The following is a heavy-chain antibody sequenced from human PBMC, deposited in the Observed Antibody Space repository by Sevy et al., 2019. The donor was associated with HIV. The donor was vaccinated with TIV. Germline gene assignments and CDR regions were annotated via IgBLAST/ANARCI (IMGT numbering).Heavy chain of an antibody. V-gene: IGHV3-33*01. CDR2: IWSDGAYQ. CDR1: GFTFSNYA. D-gene: IGHD3-22*01. CDR3: ARGGYYYDNAAYYALDS. Sequence: GGSLRLSCAATGFTFSNYAMHWVRQAPGKGLEWVAIIWSDGAYQYHGDSVKGRFTISRANTKNTLYLQMNNVRVEDTAVDYCARGGYYYDNAAYYALDSWGQGTLVTVSS. J-gene: IGHJ4*02.